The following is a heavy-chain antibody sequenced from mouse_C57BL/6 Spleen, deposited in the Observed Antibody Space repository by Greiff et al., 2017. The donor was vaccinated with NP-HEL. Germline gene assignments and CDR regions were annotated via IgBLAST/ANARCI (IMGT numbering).Heavy chain of an antibody. D-gene: IGHD1-1*01. CDR3: ARKGFYYGSSYGWYFDV. V-gene: IGHV2-2*01. CDR2: IWSGGST. CDR1: GFSLTSYG. Sequence: QVQLKESGPGLVQPSQSLSITCPVSGFSLTSYGVHWVRQSPGKGLAWLGVIWSGGSTDYNAAFISRLSISKDNSKSQVFFKMNSLQADDTAIYYCARKGFYYGSSYGWYFDVWGTGTTVTVSS. J-gene: IGHJ1*03.